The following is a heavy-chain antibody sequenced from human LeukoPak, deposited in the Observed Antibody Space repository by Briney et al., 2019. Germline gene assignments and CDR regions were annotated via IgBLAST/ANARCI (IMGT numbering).Heavy chain of an antibody. J-gene: IGHJ6*03. CDR3: AKDNYYYYYMDV. CDR1: GFTVISNY. V-gene: IGHV3-53*01. Sequence: PGGSLRLSCAVSGFTVISNYMNLVRQAPGKGLEWVSVMYNGGTTYYADSVKGRFTISRDNSKNTLYLQMNSLRAEDTAVYYCAKDNYYYYYMDVWGKGTTVTVSS. CDR2: MYNGGTT.